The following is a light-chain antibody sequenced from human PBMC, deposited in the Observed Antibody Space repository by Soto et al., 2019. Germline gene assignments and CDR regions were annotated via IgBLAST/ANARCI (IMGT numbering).Light chain of an antibody. V-gene: IGLV2-8*01. J-gene: IGLJ1*01. CDR1: KXDIGVYDF. CDR3: KSYAGSNTYV. CDR2: EVV. Sequence: QSVLTQPPSASGSPGQSVTISCTGTKXDIGVYDFVSWYQHHPGKAPRLIIYEVVQRPSGVPDRFSGSKSGNTAPLTVSGLQAADEADYFCKSYAGSNTYVFGSGTKVTVL.